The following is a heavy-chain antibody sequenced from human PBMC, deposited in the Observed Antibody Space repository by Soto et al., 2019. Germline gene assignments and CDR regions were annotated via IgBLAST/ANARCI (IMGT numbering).Heavy chain of an antibody. J-gene: IGHJ4*02. V-gene: IGHV3-30*18. CDR1: GFTFNSYG. CDR3: AKDLRTVMVAAPFDY. D-gene: IGHD2-15*01. CDR2: ISYDGTNK. Sequence: QVQLVESGGGVVQPGRSLRLSCAASGFTFNSYGMHWVRQAPGKGLEWVAIISYDGTNKYYADSVKGRFTISRDNSKNTLYLQMNSLKAEDTAVYYCAKDLRTVMVAAPFDYWGQGTLVTVSS.